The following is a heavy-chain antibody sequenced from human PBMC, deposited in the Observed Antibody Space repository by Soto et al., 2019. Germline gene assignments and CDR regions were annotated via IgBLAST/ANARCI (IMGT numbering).Heavy chain of an antibody. CDR3: AKDNCISTSCYRLYNWFDP. V-gene: IGHV3-30*18. J-gene: IGHJ5*02. Sequence: QVQLVESGGGVVQPGRSLRLSCAASGFTFISYGMHWFRQAPGKWLEWVAVISYGGSNKYYADSVKGRFTISRDNSKNTLYLQMNNLRADDTAVYYCAKDNCISTSCYRLYNWFDPWGQGTLVTVSS. D-gene: IGHD2-2*01. CDR2: ISYGGSNK. CDR1: GFTFISYG.